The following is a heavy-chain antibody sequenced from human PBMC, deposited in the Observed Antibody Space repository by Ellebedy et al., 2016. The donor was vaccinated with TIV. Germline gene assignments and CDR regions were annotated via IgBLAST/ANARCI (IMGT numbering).Heavy chain of an antibody. V-gene: IGHV1-8*01. Sequence: ASVKVSXKASGYIFTNYDISWVRQATGQGLEWMGWMNPNSGNTGSAQKFQGRVTMTRDTSIGTAYMELSSLRSEDTAVYYCAKVVEGSLDPWGQGTLVTVSS. CDR3: AKVVEGSLDP. J-gene: IGHJ5*02. CDR1: GYIFTNYD. CDR2: MNPNSGNT. D-gene: IGHD2-15*01.